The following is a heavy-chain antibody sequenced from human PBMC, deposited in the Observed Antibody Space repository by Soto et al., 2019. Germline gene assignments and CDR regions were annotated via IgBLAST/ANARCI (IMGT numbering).Heavy chain of an antibody. Sequence: GGSLRLSCAASGFTLSSSWMHWVRQAPGKGLVWVSRISSDGTSTIYADSVKGRFTISRDSARNTMYLQMNSLRGEDTAVYYCARAINYDGSVYLDSWGQGTLVTVSS. J-gene: IGHJ4*02. D-gene: IGHD3-22*01. CDR2: ISSDGTST. CDR3: ARAINYDGSVYLDS. CDR1: GFTLSSSW. V-gene: IGHV3-74*01.